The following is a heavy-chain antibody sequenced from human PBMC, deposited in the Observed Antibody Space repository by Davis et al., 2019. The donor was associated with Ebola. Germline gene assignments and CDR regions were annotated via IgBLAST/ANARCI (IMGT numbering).Heavy chain of an antibody. CDR1: GFTVKNNY. D-gene: IGHD3-3*01. V-gene: IGHV3-23*01. J-gene: IGHJ4*02. Sequence: PGGSLRLSCAASGFTVKNNYMNWVRQPPGKGLEWVSGISGSGGSTHYADSVKGRFTISRDNSKNTLYLQMNSLRAEGTAVHYCAKRFGDFGVVTFDYWGQGTLVTVSS. CDR3: AKRFGDFGVVTFDY. CDR2: ISGSGGST.